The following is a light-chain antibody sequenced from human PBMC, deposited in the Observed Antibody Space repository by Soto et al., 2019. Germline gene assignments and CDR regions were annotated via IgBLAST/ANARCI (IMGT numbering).Light chain of an antibody. CDR1: QGISKY. V-gene: IGKV1-27*01. Sequence: DIQMTQSPSSLSASVGDRVTITCRASQGISKYLAWYQQKPGKVPKLLIYTASTLQSGVPSRFGGRGSGTDFTLTISSLQPEDVATYYCQNYNSATFTFGPGTKVDIK. CDR3: QNYNSATFT. J-gene: IGKJ3*01. CDR2: TAS.